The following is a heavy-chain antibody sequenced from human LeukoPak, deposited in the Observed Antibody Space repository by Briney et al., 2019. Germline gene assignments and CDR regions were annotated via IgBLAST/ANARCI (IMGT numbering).Heavy chain of an antibody. V-gene: IGHV4-59*01. CDR1: GGSITGYY. CDR2: IYYSGST. J-gene: IGHJ6*03. Sequence: SETLSLTCTVSGGSITGYYWSWIRQPPGKGLEWIGYIYYSGSTNYNPSLKSRVTISVDTSKNQFSLKLSSVTAADTAVYYCARVATTVTPHYYYYYMDVWGKGTTVTVSS. CDR3: ARVATTVTPHYYYYYMDV. D-gene: IGHD4-11*01.